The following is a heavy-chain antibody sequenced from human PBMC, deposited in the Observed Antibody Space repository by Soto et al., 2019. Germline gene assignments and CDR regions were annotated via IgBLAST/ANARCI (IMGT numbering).Heavy chain of an antibody. CDR3: ASNRDYVKDYYYYMDV. Sequence: GGSLRLSCAASGFTFSDYYMSWIRQAPGKGLEWVPYISSSGSTIYYADSVKGRFTISRDNAKNSLYLQMNSLRAEDTAVYYCASNRDYVKDYYYYMDVWGKGTTVTVSS. CDR1: GFTFSDYY. D-gene: IGHD4-17*01. V-gene: IGHV3-11*01. CDR2: ISSSGSTI. J-gene: IGHJ6*03.